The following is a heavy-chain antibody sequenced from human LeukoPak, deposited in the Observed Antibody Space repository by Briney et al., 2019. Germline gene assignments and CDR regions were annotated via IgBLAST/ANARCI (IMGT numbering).Heavy chain of an antibody. CDR2: ISGSGGNT. Sequence: GGTLRLSCAASGFTFSNYGMTWVRQAPGKGLEWVSGISGSGGNTYYADSVKGRFTISRDNSKNTLYLQMNSLRAEDTAVYYCAGRAGAYSHPYDYWGQGTLVTVSS. CDR1: GFTFSNYG. J-gene: IGHJ4*02. D-gene: IGHD4/OR15-4a*01. CDR3: AGRAGAYSHPYDY. V-gene: IGHV3-23*01.